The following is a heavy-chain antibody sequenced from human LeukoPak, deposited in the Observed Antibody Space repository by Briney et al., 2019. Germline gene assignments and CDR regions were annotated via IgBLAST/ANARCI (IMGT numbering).Heavy chain of an antibody. J-gene: IGHJ4*02. Sequence: GRSLRLSCAASGFTFSSYGMHWVRQAPGKGLEWVAVISYDGSNKYYADSVKGRFTISRDNSKNTLYLQMNSLRAEDTAVYYCARDGGGANVYWGQGTLVTVSS. D-gene: IGHD3-16*02. CDR2: ISYDGSNK. CDR3: ARDGGGANVY. V-gene: IGHV3-30*03. CDR1: GFTFSSYG.